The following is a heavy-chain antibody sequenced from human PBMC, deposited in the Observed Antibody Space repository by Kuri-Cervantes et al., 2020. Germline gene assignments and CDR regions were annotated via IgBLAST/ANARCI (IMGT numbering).Heavy chain of an antibody. V-gene: IGHV1-46*01. D-gene: IGHD1-26*01. CDR3: ARDRARGVGATTNPLYGMDV. Sequence: ASVKVSCKASGYTFTSYAMNWVRQAPGQGLEWMGIINPSGGSTSYAQKFQGRVTMTRDTSTSTVYMELSSLRSEDTAVYYCARDRARGVGATTNPLYGMDVWGQGTTVTVSS. CDR1: GYTFTSYA. J-gene: IGHJ6*02. CDR2: INPSGGST.